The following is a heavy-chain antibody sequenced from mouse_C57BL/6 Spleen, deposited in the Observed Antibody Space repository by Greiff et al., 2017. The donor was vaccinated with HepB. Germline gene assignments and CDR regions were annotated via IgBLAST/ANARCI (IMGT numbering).Heavy chain of an antibody. V-gene: IGHV1-39*01. J-gene: IGHJ4*01. CDR2: INPNYGTT. Sequence: EVQGVESGPELVKPGASVKISCKASGYSFTDYNMNWVKQSNGKSLEWIGVINPNYGTTSYNQKFKGKATLTVDQSSSTAYMQLNSLTSEDSAVYYCARGSYYGSSYDYYAMDYWGQGTSVTVSS. CDR3: ARGSYYGSSYDYYAMDY. D-gene: IGHD1-1*01. CDR1: GYSFTDYN.